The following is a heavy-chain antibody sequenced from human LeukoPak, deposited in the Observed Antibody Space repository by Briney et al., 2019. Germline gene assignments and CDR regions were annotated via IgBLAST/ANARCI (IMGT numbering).Heavy chain of an antibody. Sequence: SETLSLTCTVSGGSISSGGYYWSWIRQHPGKGLEWIGYIYYSGSAYYNPSLKSRVTISVDTSENQFSLKLSSVTAADTAVYYCARVNYGSATKEDYWGQGALVTVSS. CDR3: ARVNYGSATKEDY. D-gene: IGHD3-10*01. V-gene: IGHV4-31*03. CDR1: GGSISSGGYY. CDR2: IYYSGSA. J-gene: IGHJ4*02.